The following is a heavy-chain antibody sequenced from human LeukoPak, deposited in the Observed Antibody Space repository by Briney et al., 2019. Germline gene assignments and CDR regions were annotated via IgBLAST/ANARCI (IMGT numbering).Heavy chain of an antibody. D-gene: IGHD3-10*01. V-gene: IGHV3-23*01. CDR2: ISGST. CDR1: GFTFSSYG. Sequence: PGGSLRLSCAASGFTFSSYGMSWVRQAPGKGLEWVSGISGSTYYADSVKGRFTISRDNSKKTLYLQMNSLRAEDTAVYYCARTSYGSGSYSDYWGQGTLVTVSS. CDR3: ARTSYGSGSYSDY. J-gene: IGHJ4*02.